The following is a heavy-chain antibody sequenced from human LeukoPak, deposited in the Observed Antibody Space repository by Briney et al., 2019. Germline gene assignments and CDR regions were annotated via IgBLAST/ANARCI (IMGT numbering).Heavy chain of an antibody. Sequence: PGGSLRLSCAASGFTVSSNYMSWVRQAPGKGLEWVSVVYSGGSTYYADSVKGRFTISRDNSKNTLYLQMNSLRAEDTAVYYCARERRGFVDYWGQGTLVTVSS. V-gene: IGHV3-53*01. D-gene: IGHD3-10*01. CDR2: VYSGGST. CDR1: GFTVSSNY. J-gene: IGHJ4*02. CDR3: ARERRGFVDY.